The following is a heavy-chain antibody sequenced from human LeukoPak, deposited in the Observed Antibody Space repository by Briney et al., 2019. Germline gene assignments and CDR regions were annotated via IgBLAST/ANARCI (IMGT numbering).Heavy chain of an antibody. J-gene: IGHJ3*02. V-gene: IGHV3-48*02. CDR3: ARAAPYYYDSSGYSAFDS. CDR1: GFTFRSYS. Sequence: PGGSLRLSCAASGFTFRSYSMHWVRQAPGKGLEWVSYISSTSSTIYYADPVKGRFTISRDNAKNSLYLQMNSLRDEDTAVYYCARAAPYYYDSSGYSAFDSWGQGTMVTVSA. CDR2: ISSTSSTI. D-gene: IGHD3-22*01.